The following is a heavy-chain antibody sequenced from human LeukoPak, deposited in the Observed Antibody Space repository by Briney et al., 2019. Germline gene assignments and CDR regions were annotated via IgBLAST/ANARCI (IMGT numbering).Heavy chain of an antibody. CDR1: GVTLSNYG. D-gene: IGHD3-22*01. Sequence: GGSLRLSCAVSGVTLSNYGMSWVRQAPGKGLEWVAGISGSGGSTNYADSVKGRFTISRDSPKNTLYLQMNSLRAEDTAVYFCAKRGVVIRVILVGFHREANYFDSWGQGALVTVSS. CDR2: ISGSGGST. J-gene: IGHJ4*02. V-gene: IGHV3-23*01. CDR3: AKRGVVIRVILVGFHREANYFDS.